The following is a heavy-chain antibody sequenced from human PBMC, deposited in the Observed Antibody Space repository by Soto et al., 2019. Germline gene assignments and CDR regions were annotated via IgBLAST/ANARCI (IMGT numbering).Heavy chain of an antibody. CDR3: ARHSCSDTSCYIHFDY. CDR1: DDSISSYY. Sequence: QVQLQESGPGLVKPSETLSLSCTVSDDSISSYYWSWIRQPPGKGLEWIGYISYSGSTNYNPSLKGPVTLSVDTFKNQFSLKLGSVTAADTAGDYWARHSCSDTSCYIHFDYWGQGTLVTVSS. V-gene: IGHV4-59*08. CDR2: ISYSGST. J-gene: IGHJ4*02. D-gene: IGHD2-2*02.